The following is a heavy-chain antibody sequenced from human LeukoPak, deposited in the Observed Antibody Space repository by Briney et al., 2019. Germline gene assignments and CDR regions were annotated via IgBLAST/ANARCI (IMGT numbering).Heavy chain of an antibody. Sequence: GGSLRLSCTASGFTFGDYAMSWFRQAPGKGLEWVGFIRSKAYGGTTEYAASVKGRFTISRDDSKSIAYLQMNSLKTEDTAVYYCTTDTRREHYDFWSGYYLWYFDYWGQGTLVTVSS. D-gene: IGHD3-3*01. CDR1: GFTFGDYA. V-gene: IGHV3-49*03. CDR2: IRSKAYGGTT. CDR3: TTDTRREHYDFWSGYYLWYFDY. J-gene: IGHJ4*02.